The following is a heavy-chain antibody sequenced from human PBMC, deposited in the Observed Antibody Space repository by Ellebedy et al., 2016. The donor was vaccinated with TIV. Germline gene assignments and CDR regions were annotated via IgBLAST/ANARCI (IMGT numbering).Heavy chain of an antibody. V-gene: IGHV3-23*01. CDR3: AKDQGAMIREVEFDY. CDR1: GFTFSSYA. Sequence: GGSLRLSXAASGFTFSSYAMVWVRQAPGKGLEWVSTISGSGASTYYADSVRGRFTISRDNSKNTLYLQMNSLRAEDTAIYYCAKDQGAMIREVEFDYWGQGTLVTVSS. CDR2: ISGSGAST. J-gene: IGHJ4*02. D-gene: IGHD3-10*01.